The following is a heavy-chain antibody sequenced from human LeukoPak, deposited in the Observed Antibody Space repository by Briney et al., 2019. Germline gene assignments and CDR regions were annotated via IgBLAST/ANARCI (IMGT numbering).Heavy chain of an antibody. CDR3: ARGPPHDAFDI. Sequence: ASVKASCKASGGTFSSYAISWVRQAPGQGLEWMGRIIPILGIANYAQKFQGRVTITADKSTSTAYMELSSLRSEDTAVYYCARGPPHDAFDIWGQGTMVTVSS. CDR1: GGTFSSYA. J-gene: IGHJ3*02. CDR2: IIPILGIA. V-gene: IGHV1-69*04.